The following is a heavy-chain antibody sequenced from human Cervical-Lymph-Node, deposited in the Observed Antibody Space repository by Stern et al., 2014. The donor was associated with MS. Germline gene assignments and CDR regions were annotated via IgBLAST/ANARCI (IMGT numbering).Heavy chain of an antibody. J-gene: IGHJ4*02. D-gene: IGHD4-11*01. Sequence: VQLVQSGAEVKKPGGSLRISWKGSGYSFTSYWIGWVRQIPGKGLEWMGIIYPGDSDTRYSPSFQGQVTISADKSISTAYLQWSSLKASDTAMYYCARHLGKVTSPLDYWGQGTLVTVSS. CDR3: ARHLGKVTSPLDY. CDR2: IYPGDSDT. CDR1: GYSFTSYW. V-gene: IGHV5-51*01.